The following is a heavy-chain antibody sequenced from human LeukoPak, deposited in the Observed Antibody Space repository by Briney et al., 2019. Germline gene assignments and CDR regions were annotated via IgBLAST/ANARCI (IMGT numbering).Heavy chain of an antibody. CDR3: AKARIAAAGTGAFDV. D-gene: IGHD6-13*01. Sequence: PGGSLRLSCAASGFTVSSYGMTWVRLAPGKGLEWVSAFSATDGSAQYAESVKGRFTISRDNSKNSLYLQMNSLRDEDTAVYYCAKARIAAAGTGAFDVWGQGTMVIVSS. J-gene: IGHJ3*01. CDR2: FSATDGSA. V-gene: IGHV3-23*01. CDR1: GFTVSSYG.